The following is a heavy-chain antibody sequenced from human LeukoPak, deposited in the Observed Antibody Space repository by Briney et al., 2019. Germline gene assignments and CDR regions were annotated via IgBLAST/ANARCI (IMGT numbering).Heavy chain of an antibody. CDR3: ARLGPGGHGEFDY. V-gene: IGHV4-59*01. D-gene: IGHD3-10*01. Sequence: SETLSLTCTVPGGSLSDYYWTWVRQPPGKGLDWIGYIYYSGSTNYNPSLKSRVTISVDTSKTQFSLRLTSVTAADTAVYYCARLGPGGHGEFDYWGQGTLVTVSS. CDR1: GGSLSDYY. CDR2: IYYSGST. J-gene: IGHJ4*02.